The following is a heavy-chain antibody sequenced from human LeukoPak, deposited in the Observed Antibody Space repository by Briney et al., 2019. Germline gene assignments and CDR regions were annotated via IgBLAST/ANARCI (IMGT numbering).Heavy chain of an antibody. CDR1: GYTFTSYG. D-gene: IGHD6-13*01. CDR3: ARVVSVPGIAAAYFDY. J-gene: IGHJ4*02. CDR2: INAGNGNT. V-gene: IGHV1-3*01. Sequence: ASVKVSCKASGYTFTSYGISWVRQAPGQRLEWMGWINAGNGNTKYSQKFQGRVTITRDTSASTAYMELSSLRSEDTAVYYCARVVSVPGIAAAYFDYWGQGTLVTVSS.